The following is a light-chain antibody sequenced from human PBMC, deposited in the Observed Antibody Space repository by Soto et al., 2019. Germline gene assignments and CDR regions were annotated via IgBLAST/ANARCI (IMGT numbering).Light chain of an antibody. CDR3: QQYESFPRT. J-gene: IGKJ1*01. CDR1: QSISSW. CDR2: KAS. Sequence: DIKMTQSPSTLSASVGDRVTITCRASQSISSWLAWYQQKPGKAPKLLIYKASSLESGVPSRFSGSGSGTEFTLSISSLQPDYFATYYCQQYESFPRTFGQGTKVEIK. V-gene: IGKV1-5*03.